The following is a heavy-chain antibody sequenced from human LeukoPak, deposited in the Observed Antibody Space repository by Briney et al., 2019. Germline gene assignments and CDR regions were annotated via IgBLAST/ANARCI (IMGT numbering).Heavy chain of an antibody. D-gene: IGHD4-17*01. Sequence: SETLSLTCTVSGGSISGDTYYWGWVRPPPGKGLEWIGTIYSGGTTYYNPSLKSRVIMSVDASKNQISLRLTSASATDTAMYYCAKPTGSKGWFGTWGQGTLVTVSS. CDR2: IYSGGTT. CDR3: AKPTGSKGWFGT. CDR1: GGSISGDTYY. V-gene: IGHV4-39*01. J-gene: IGHJ5*02.